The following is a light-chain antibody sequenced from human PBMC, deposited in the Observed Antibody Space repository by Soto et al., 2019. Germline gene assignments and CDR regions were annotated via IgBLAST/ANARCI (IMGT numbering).Light chain of an antibody. J-gene: IGKJ1*01. V-gene: IGKV4-1*01. CDR3: QQYYSTPRT. CDR2: WAS. Sequence: DIVMTQSPDSLAVSLGERATINCKSSQSVLYSSNNKNYLAWYQQKPGQPPKLLIYWASTRESGVPDRFSGSGSGTDFTLTISSLQAEDVEVYYWQQYYSTPRTFGQGTKVEIK. CDR1: QSVLYSSNNKNY.